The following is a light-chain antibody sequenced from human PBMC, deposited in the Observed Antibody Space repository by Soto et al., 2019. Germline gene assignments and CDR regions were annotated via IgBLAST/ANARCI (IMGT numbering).Light chain of an antibody. CDR1: QSVTNK. CDR3: QQYNNWPPYT. Sequence: EIVMTQSPATLSVFPEEKATLSCRASQSVTNKLAWYQQKPGQPPRLLIYGASTRATGIPARFSGSGSGTEFILTISGLQSEDFAVYYCQQYNNWPPYTFGQGTK. J-gene: IGKJ2*01. CDR2: GAS. V-gene: IGKV3-15*01.